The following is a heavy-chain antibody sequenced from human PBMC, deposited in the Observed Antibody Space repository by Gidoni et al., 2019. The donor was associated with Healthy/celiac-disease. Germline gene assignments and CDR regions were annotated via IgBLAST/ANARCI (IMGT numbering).Heavy chain of an antibody. CDR3: ARGSDGTDGVAFDI. J-gene: IGHJ3*02. Sequence: EVQLVESGGGLVQPGGSLRLSCAASGFTFSSYEMNWVRQAPGKGLEWVSYISSSGSTIYYADSVKGRFTISRDNAKNSLYLQMNSLRAEDTAVYYCARGSDGTDGVAFDIWGQGTMVTVSS. D-gene: IGHD6-13*01. CDR1: GFTFSSYE. CDR2: ISSSGSTI. V-gene: IGHV3-48*03.